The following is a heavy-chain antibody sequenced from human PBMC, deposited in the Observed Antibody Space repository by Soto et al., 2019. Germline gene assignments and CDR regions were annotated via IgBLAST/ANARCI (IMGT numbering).Heavy chain of an antibody. CDR2: ISGNGNSA. CDR1: GFTFRDYA. Sequence: PGGSLRLSCAASGFTFRDYAMNWVRQAPGKGLEWVADISGNGNSARHADSVKGRFTISRDNSQNTLYLHVNSLRVDDTAIYYCGKERRGSGWSVCNFWGQGTLVTVSS. V-gene: IGHV3-23*01. D-gene: IGHD6-19*01. CDR3: GKERRGSGWSVCNF. J-gene: IGHJ4*02.